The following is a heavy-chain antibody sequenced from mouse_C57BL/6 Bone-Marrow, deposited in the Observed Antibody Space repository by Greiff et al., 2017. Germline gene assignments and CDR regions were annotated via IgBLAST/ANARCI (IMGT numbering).Heavy chain of an antibody. J-gene: IGHJ4*01. CDR2: IDPSDSYT. D-gene: IGHD6-1*01. V-gene: IGHV1-50*01. CDR1: GYTFTSYW. CDR3: ARSSLYYYAVDY. Sequence: QVQLQQPGAELVKPGASVKLSCKASGYTFTSYWMQWVKQRPGQGLEWIGEIDPSDSYTNYNQKFKGKATLTVDTSSSTAYMQLSSLTSEDSAVYYCARSSLYYYAVDYWGQGTSVTVSA.